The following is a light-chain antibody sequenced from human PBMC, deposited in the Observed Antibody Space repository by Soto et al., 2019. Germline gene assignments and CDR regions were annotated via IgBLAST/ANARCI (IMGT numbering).Light chain of an antibody. CDR2: DAS. CDR3: QMGNTRPLIT. Sequence: SPVTLSLSPGERATLSCRASQSVRTYLAWYQVKPGQAPRLLIYDASRRASGVPARFSGSGSGTDFTLTISSLEPEDFALYYCQMGNTRPLITYGQGTRLEI. V-gene: IGKV3-11*01. J-gene: IGKJ5*01. CDR1: QSVRTY.